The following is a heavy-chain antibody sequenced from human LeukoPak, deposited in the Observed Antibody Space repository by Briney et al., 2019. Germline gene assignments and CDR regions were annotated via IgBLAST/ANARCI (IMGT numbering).Heavy chain of an antibody. Sequence: SEALSLTCTVSGGSIRSSTYYWAWIRQPPGKGLEWIGSIYYSGYTHQNPSLKSPVTISVNTSKNQFSLKLDSVTAADTAVYYCARTAGVLRYFDWLTYWGQGILVTVSS. CDR3: ARTAGVLRYFDWLTY. CDR1: GGSIRSSTYY. D-gene: IGHD3-9*01. CDR2: IYYSGYT. J-gene: IGHJ4*02. V-gene: IGHV4-39*01.